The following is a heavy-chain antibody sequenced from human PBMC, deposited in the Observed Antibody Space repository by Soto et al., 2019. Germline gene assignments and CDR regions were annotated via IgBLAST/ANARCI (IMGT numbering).Heavy chain of an antibody. J-gene: IGHJ4*02. D-gene: IGHD3-22*01. CDR3: ARDLRASGYQVPDY. CDR1: GFTFSSYG. Sequence: GGSLRLSCAASGFTFSSYGMHWVRQAPGKGLEWVAVIWYDGSNKYYADSVKGRFTISRDNSKNTLYLQMNSLRAEDTAVYYCARDLRASGYQVPDYWGQGTLVTVSS. CDR2: IWYDGSNK. V-gene: IGHV3-33*01.